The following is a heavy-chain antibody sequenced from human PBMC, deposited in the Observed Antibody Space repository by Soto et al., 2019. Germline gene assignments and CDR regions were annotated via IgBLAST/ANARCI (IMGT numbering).Heavy chain of an antibody. V-gene: IGHV1-2*04. CDR3: ARDFYYYDSSGPDYYYGMDV. CDR1: GYTFTGYY. CDR2: INPNSGGT. D-gene: IGHD3-22*01. Sequence: ASVKVSCKASGYTFTGYYMHWVRQAPGQGLEWMGWINPNSGGTNYAQKFQGWVTMTRDTSISTAYMELSRLRSDDTAVYYCARDFYYYDSSGPDYYYGMDVWGQGTTVTVSS. J-gene: IGHJ6*02.